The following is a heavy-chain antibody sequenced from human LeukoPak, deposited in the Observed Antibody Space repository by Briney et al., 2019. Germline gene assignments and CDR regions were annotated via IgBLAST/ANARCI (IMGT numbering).Heavy chain of an antibody. J-gene: IGHJ4*02. CDR1: GFTFSSHW. CDR3: ARLSCSSTSCSTYDY. D-gene: IGHD2-2*01. Sequence: GGSLRLSCAASGFTFSSHWKHWVRQAPGKGLVWVSRINSDGSSTTYADSVKGRFTVSRDNAKNTLYLQMNSLRAEDTAVYYCARLSCSSTSCSTYDYWGQGTLVTVSS. V-gene: IGHV3-74*01. CDR2: INSDGSST.